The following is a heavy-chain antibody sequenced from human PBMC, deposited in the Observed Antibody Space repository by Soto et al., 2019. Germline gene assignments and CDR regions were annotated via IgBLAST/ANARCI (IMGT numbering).Heavy chain of an antibody. V-gene: IGHV4-4*02. Sequence: QVQLQESGPRLVKPSGTLSLTCTVSGDSVSSNSWWSWVRKPPGKGLEWIGEIHHSGSTNNNSSHTSRVSISIDKSKSQLFLNLYSVTAADAAVFYCARARRGYGMDVWGQGTTVSVSS. J-gene: IGHJ6*02. CDR1: GDSVSSNSW. CDR3: ARARRGYGMDV. CDR2: IHHSGST.